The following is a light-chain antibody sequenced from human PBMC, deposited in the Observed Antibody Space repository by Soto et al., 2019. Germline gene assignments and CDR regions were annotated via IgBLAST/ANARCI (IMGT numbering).Light chain of an antibody. V-gene: IGLV1-40*01. Sequence: QSFLTQPPSVSGAPGRRVTISCTGSSSNIGAGYPVHWYQQLPGTAPKLLIHGNTNRPSGVPDRFSGSRSGLAITGLQAEDEADYYCQSYDSSLSGYVFGTGTKVTVL. CDR1: SSNIGAGYP. J-gene: IGLJ1*01. CDR2: GNT. CDR3: QSYDSSLSGYV.